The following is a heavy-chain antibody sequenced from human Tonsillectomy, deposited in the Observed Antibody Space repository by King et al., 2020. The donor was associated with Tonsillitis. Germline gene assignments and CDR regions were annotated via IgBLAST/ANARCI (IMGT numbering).Heavy chain of an antibody. CDR2: IKSKTDAGTT. CDR1: GFTFSNAW. CDR3: TTEVWFGELLRDY. Sequence: VQLVESGGGLVKPGGSLIVSCAASGFTFSNAWMSWVRQAPGKGLEWVGRIKSKTDAGTTDYAAPVKGRFTISRDDSKNTLYLQMNSLKTEDTAVYYCTTEVWFGELLRDYWGQGTLVTVSS. J-gene: IGHJ4*02. D-gene: IGHD3-10*01. V-gene: IGHV3-15*01.